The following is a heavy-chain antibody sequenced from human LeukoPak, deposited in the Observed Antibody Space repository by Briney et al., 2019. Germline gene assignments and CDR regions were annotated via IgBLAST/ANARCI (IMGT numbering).Heavy chain of an antibody. CDR2: ITGRAYST. D-gene: IGHD5-18*01. V-gene: IGHV3-23*01. J-gene: IGHJ4*02. CDR3: TKRIQSAMATGY. Sequence: GGSLRLSCTASGFTFNNYAFSWVRQAPGKGLEWVSGITGRAYSTYYADSVKGRFTISRDNSKNTLYLQMNSLRAEDTAVYYCTKRIQSAMATGYWGQGTLVTVSS. CDR1: GFTFNNYA.